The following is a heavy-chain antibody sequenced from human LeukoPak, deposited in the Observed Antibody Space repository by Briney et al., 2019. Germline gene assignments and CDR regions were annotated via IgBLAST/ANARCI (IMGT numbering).Heavy chain of an antibody. Sequence: ASVKVSXKASGGTFSSYTISWVRQAPGQGLEWMGRIIPILGIANYAQKFQGRVTITADKSTSTAYMELSSLRSEDTAVYYCARDLCSSTSCSIDDAFDIWGQGTMVTVSS. CDR3: ARDLCSSTSCSIDDAFDI. V-gene: IGHV1-69*04. CDR1: GGTFSSYT. J-gene: IGHJ3*02. CDR2: IIPILGIA. D-gene: IGHD2-2*01.